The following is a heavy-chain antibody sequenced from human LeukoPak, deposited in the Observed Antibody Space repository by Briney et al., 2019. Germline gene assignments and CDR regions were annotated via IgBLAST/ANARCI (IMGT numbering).Heavy chain of an antibody. Sequence: GGSLRLSCAASGFTFSDYYMSWIRQAPGKGLEWVSYISSSSSYIYYADSVKGRFTISRDNAKNSLYLQMNSLRAEDTAVYYCARALPGEGMGDFWSGYFHGSTNDAFDIWGQGTMVTVSS. V-gene: IGHV3-11*06. CDR2: ISSSSSYI. J-gene: IGHJ3*02. D-gene: IGHD3-3*01. CDR3: ARALPGEGMGDFWSGYFHGSTNDAFDI. CDR1: GFTFSDYY.